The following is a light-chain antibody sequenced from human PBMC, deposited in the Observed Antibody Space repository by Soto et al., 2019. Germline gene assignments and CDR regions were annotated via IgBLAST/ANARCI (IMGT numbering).Light chain of an antibody. CDR1: QGFRND. CDR2: AAS. J-gene: IGKJ4*01. CDR3: LQHNSDPFT. Sequence: DIQMTQSPSSLSASVGDRVTITCRASQGFRNDLTWYQQKLGKAPKRLITAASSLQSGVPSRFSGSGSGTEFTLTISSLQPEDLATYYCLQHNSDPFTFGGGTKVEIE. V-gene: IGKV1-17*01.